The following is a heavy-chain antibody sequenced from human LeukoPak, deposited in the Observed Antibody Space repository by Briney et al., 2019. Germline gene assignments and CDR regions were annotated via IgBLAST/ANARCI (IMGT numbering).Heavy chain of an antibody. Sequence: GGSLRLSCAASGFPFTNYAMSWVRQAPGKGLEWVSAISGSGGSTYYADSVKGRFTISRDNSKNTLYLQMNSLRAEDTAVYYCAKERPPWGLGVGYFDYWGQGTLVTVSS. CDR1: GFPFTNYA. D-gene: IGHD3-16*01. J-gene: IGHJ4*02. CDR2: ISGSGGST. V-gene: IGHV3-23*01. CDR3: AKERPPWGLGVGYFDY.